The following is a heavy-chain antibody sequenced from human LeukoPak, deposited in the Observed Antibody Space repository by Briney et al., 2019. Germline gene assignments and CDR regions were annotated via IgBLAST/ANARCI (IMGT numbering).Heavy chain of an antibody. CDR2: ISGSSDII. CDR3: ARGFSTRLGGAIPDY. Sequence: GGSLRLSCAGSGFTFPDYYMNWIRQAPGKGLEWISYISGSSDIIYYADSVKGRFTIFRDNAKKLVYLQMNSLRAEDMAVFYCARGFSTRLGGAIPDYWGQGTLVTVSS. D-gene: IGHD2-2*01. V-gene: IGHV3-11*01. J-gene: IGHJ4*02. CDR1: GFTFPDYY.